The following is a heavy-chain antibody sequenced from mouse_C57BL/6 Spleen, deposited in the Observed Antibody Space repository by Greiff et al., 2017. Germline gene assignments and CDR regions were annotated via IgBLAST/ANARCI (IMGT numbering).Heavy chain of an antibody. CDR2: IRNKANGYTT. J-gene: IGHJ1*03. CDR1: GFTFTDYY. Sequence: EVQRVESGGGLVQPGGSLSLSCAASGFTFTDYYMSWVRQPPGKALEWLGFIRNKANGYTTEYSASVKGRFTISRDNSQSILYLQMNALRAEDSATYYCARSSTVVAPYWYFDVWGTGTTVTVSS. CDR3: ARSSTVVAPYWYFDV. D-gene: IGHD1-1*01. V-gene: IGHV7-3*01.